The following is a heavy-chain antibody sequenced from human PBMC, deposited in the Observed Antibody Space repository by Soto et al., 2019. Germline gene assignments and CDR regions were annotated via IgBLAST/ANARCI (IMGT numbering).Heavy chain of an antibody. Sequence: QLLSHTCSVSEASISGGGYFSTRNRQLPGKGLEWIGYIYSSGATHYNPSLQSRLSMSLDTSRNQFSLKLSSVTVADTAVYYCASQTTIIMPRGVVIAYGGPFDPLVRGTLVTVTS. CDR2: IYSSGAT. J-gene: IGHJ5*02. CDR3: ASQTTIIMPRGVVIAYGGPFDP. CDR1: EASISGGGYF. D-gene: IGHD3-10*01. V-gene: IGHV4-31*02.